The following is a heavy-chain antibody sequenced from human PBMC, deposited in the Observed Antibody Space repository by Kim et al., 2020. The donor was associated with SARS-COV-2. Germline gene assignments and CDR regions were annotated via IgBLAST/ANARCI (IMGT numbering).Heavy chain of an antibody. CDR3: TRIPGMSLAFWDAFD. D-gene: IGHD3-3*02. CDR2: IRSRVYSYAT. V-gene: IGHV3-73*01. J-gene: IGHJ3*01. Sequence: GGSLRLSCAASGFTFSDSPIHWVRQASGKGLEWVGRIRSRVYSYATSYSASVKGRFTISRDDSESTAYLQMNSLKTEDTAVYYCTRIPGMSLAFWDAFD. CDR1: GFTFSDSP.